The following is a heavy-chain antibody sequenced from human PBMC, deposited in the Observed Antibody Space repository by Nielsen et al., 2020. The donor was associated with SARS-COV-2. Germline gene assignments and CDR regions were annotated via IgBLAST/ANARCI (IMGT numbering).Heavy chain of an antibody. J-gene: IGHJ3*02. CDR3: ATAVGATSSHDAFDI. Sequence: SETLSLTCTVSGGSISSGDYYWSWIRQPPGKGLEWIGYIYYSGSTYYNPSLKSRVTMSVDTSKNQFSLKLRSVTAADTAVYFCATAVGATSSHDAFDIWGQGTMVTVSS. V-gene: IGHV4-30-4*01. CDR1: GGSISSGDYY. CDR2: IYYSGST. D-gene: IGHD1-26*01.